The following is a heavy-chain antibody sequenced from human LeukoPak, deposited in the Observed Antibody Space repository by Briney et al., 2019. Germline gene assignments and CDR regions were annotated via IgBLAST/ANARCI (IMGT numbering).Heavy chain of an antibody. CDR1: GGSISSGDYY. D-gene: IGHD5-12*01. Sequence: SQTLSLTCTVSGGSISSGDYYWSCIRQPPGKGLEWIGYIYYSGSTYYNPSLKSRVTISVDTSKHQFSLKLSSVTAADTAVYYCARVRGGLPDAFDIWGQGTMVTVSS. J-gene: IGHJ3*02. CDR3: ARVRGGLPDAFDI. V-gene: IGHV4-30-4*08. CDR2: IYYSGST.